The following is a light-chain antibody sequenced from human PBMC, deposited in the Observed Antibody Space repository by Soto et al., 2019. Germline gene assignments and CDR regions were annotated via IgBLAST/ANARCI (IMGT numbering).Light chain of an antibody. CDR2: EVS. J-gene: IGLJ2*01. CDR3: SSYTSTSTQI. V-gene: IGLV2-14*01. Sequence: QSALAQPASVSGSPGQSITISCTGTSSDIDDYKYVSWYQQHPGKAPKLIIYEVSDRPSGVSNRFSGSKSGNTASLTISGLQAEDEADYYCSSYTSTSTQIFGGGTQLTVL. CDR1: SSDIDDYKY.